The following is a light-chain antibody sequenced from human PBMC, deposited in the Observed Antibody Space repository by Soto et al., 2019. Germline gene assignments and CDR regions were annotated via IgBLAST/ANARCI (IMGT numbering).Light chain of an antibody. CDR2: GAS. V-gene: IGKV3-20*01. J-gene: IGKJ1*01. Sequence: EIVLTQSPGTLSLSPGERATLSCRGSRSISTNYLAWYQRKPGQAPRLLIYGASSRATDIPNRFSGSGSGTDFTLTITTLKAEDFAVYYCQQYGSSPPTFGRGTKVEIK. CDR1: RSISTNY. CDR3: QQYGSSPPT.